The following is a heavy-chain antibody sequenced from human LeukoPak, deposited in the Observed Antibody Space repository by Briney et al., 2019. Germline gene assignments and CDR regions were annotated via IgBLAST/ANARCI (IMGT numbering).Heavy chain of an antibody. D-gene: IGHD6-6*01. Sequence: GSLRLSCGASGFIFSHYWMSWVRQAPGKGLGWVANIKQDGSVKYYVDSLKGRFTISRDNARNSVYLQMNSLRAEDTAVYYCARIGYSSSSFDYWGQGTLVTVSS. V-gene: IGHV3-7*01. J-gene: IGHJ4*02. CDR1: GFIFSHYW. CDR2: IKQDGSVK. CDR3: ARIGYSSSSFDY.